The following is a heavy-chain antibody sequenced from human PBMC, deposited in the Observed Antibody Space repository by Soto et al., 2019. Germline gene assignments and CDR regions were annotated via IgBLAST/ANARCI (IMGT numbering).Heavy chain of an antibody. CDR1: GGSISSGGYS. V-gene: IGHV4-61*08. CDR3: ARDNGYSYGYNLDH. D-gene: IGHD5-18*01. J-gene: IGHJ4*02. CDR2: IYYSGST. Sequence: SETLSLTCAVSGGSISSGGYSWSWIRQPPGKGLEWIGYIYYSGSTNYNPSLKSRVTISVDTSKNQFSLKLTSVTAADTAVYYCARDNGYSYGYNLDHWGQATLVTVSS.